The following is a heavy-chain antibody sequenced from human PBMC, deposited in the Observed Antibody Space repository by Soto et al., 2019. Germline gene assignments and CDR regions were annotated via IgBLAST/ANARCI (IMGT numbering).Heavy chain of an antibody. V-gene: IGHV4-34*01. D-gene: IGHD4-17*01. CDR3: ARGHRLGAVTTSWFDP. J-gene: IGHJ5*02. Sequence: SETLSLTCAVYGGSFSGYYWSWIRQPPGKGLEWIGEINHSGSTNYNPSLKSRVTISVDTSKNQFSLKLSSVTAADTAVYYCARGHRLGAVTTSWFDPWGQGTLVTVSS. CDR2: INHSGST. CDR1: GGSFSGYY.